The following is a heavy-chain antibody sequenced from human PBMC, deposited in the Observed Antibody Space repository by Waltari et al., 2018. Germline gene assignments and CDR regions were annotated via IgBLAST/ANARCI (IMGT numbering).Heavy chain of an antibody. J-gene: IGHJ4*02. D-gene: IGHD2-15*01. CDR3: ASQSTTLFDY. CDR2: ILDDGRNE. CDR1: GFTFSRFG. Sequence: QVQLVESGGGVVQPGRSLRLSCAASGFTFSRFGMPWARKAPGKGVEWVAGILDDGRNEYYVDSVKGRFTISRDNSKNTLYLQMNSLRAEDSAVYYCASQSTTLFDYWGQGTLVTVSS. V-gene: IGHV3-33*01.